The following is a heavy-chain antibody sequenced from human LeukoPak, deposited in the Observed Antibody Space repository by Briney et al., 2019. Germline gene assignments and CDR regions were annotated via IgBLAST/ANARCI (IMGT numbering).Heavy chain of an antibody. CDR1: GGTFSSYA. Sequence: ASVKVSCKASGGTFSSYAISWVRQAPGQGLEWMGRIIPILGIANYAQKFQGRVTITADKSTSTAYMELSSLRSEDTAVYYCARVPNYGSGPTWFDPWGQGTLVPVSS. V-gene: IGHV1-69*04. CDR3: ARVPNYGSGPTWFDP. D-gene: IGHD3-10*01. J-gene: IGHJ5*02. CDR2: IIPILGIA.